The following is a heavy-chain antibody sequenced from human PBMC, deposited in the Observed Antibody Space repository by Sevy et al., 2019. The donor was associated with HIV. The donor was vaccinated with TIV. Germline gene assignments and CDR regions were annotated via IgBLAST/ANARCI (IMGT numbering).Heavy chain of an antibody. J-gene: IGHJ6*02. CDR2: ISAYNGNT. CDR3: ARDPVTRGYYYGMDV. D-gene: IGHD4-17*01. Sequence: ASVKVSCKASGYTFTSYGISWVRQAPGQGLEWMGWISAYNGNTNYAQKLQGRVTMTTDTSTSTAYMELRSLRSDDTAVYYCARDPVTRGYYYGMDVWGQGTTVTVS. V-gene: IGHV1-18*01. CDR1: GYTFTSYG.